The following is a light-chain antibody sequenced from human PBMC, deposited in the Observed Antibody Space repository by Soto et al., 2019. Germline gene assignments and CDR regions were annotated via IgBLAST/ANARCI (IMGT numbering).Light chain of an antibody. CDR1: QTISSTY. Sequence: EIVLTQSPGTLSLSPGDRATLSCRASQTISSTYLAWYQQKPGQAPRLLIYAASTRATGIPDRFSGSGSGTDFYLTIRRLETEDFAVYYCQQYGSSPKTFGQGTKVDIK. J-gene: IGKJ1*01. CDR3: QQYGSSPKT. CDR2: AAS. V-gene: IGKV3-20*01.